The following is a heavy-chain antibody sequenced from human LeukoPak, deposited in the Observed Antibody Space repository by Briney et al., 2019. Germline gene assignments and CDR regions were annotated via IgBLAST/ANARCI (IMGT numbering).Heavy chain of an antibody. V-gene: IGHV3-43*01. Sequence: DSVKGRFTISRDNSKDSLYLQMNSLRTEDTALYYCAKDNRRIDMGGGAFDYWGQGTLVTVSS. J-gene: IGHJ4*02. CDR3: AKDNRRIDMGGGAFDY. D-gene: IGHD3-16*01.